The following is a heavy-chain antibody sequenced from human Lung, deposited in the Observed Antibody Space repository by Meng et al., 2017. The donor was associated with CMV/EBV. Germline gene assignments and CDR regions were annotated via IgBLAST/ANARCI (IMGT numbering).Heavy chain of an antibody. CDR1: GDSITNHNW. J-gene: IGHJ1*01. CDR3: LRRSGGSV. CDR2: IPHRGSS. V-gene: IGHV4-4*02. D-gene: IGHD3-10*01. Sequence: VQFRRSGPALVKPSETLSLTCAVSGDSITNHNWWAWVRQPPGKGLEWIGEIPHRGSSAYNPSLKSRVSMSIDKSKNQFSLKLTSVTAADTAVYHCLRRSGGSVWGQGTLVTVSS.